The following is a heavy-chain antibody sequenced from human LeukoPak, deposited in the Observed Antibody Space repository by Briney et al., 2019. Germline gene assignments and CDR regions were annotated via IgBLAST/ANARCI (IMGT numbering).Heavy chain of an antibody. CDR1: GFSLSIYD. D-gene: IGHD2-15*01. V-gene: IGHV3-21*01. CDR2: TGLSSSYI. Sequence: GGSLRLYCAASGFSLSIYDMVWVRQAPGKGLQWIASTGLSSSYIGYADSVKGRFTISRDNGENSVHLQMNSLRAEDTAVYFCARERSYCSGATCSLDLWGQGTLVTVSS. CDR3: ARERSYCSGATCSLDL. J-gene: IGHJ5*02.